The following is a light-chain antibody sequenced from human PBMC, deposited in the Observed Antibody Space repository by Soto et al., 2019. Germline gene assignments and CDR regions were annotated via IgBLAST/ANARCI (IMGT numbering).Light chain of an antibody. Sequence: DLQMTQSPSTLSASVGDRVTITCRASQSISSWLAWYQQKPGKAPKLLIYKASSLESGVPSRFRGSGSGTEFTLTISSLQPDDFATYYCQQYNSLWTFGQGTKVEIK. CDR3: QQYNSLWT. J-gene: IGKJ1*01. V-gene: IGKV1-5*03. CDR2: KAS. CDR1: QSISSW.